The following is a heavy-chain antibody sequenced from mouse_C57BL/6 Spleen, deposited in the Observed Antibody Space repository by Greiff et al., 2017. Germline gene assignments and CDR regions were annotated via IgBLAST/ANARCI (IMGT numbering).Heavy chain of an antibody. J-gene: IGHJ3*01. CDR1: GFNIKDYY. CDR2: IDPEDGET. V-gene: IGHV14-2*01. Sequence: VQLQQSGAELVQPGASVKLSCTASGFNIKDYYMHWVKQRTEQGLAWIGRIDPEDGETKYAPKFPGKATITADTSSNTAYLQLSSLTSEDTAVYYCAYGNYEGILAYWGQGTLVTVSA. CDR3: AYGNYEGILAY. D-gene: IGHD2-1*01.